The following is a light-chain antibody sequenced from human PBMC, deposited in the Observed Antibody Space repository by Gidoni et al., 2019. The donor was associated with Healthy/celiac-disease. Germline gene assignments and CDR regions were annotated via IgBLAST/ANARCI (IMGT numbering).Light chain of an antibody. CDR3: QQYNNWPPWYT. Sequence: EIVMTQSPATLSVSPGERATLSCRASQSVSSNLAWYQQKPGQAPRLLIYGASTRATGIPARFSGSGSGTEFTLTISSLQSEDFAVYYCQQYNNWPPWYTFXXXTKLEIK. V-gene: IGKV3-15*01. J-gene: IGKJ2*01. CDR2: GAS. CDR1: QSVSSN.